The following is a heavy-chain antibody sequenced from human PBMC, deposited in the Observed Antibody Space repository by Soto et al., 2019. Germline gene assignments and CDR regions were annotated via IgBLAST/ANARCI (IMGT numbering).Heavy chain of an antibody. D-gene: IGHD1-26*01. Sequence: ASVKVSCKVSGYTLTELSMHWVRQAPGKGLEWMGGFDPEDGETIYAQKFQGRVTMTEDTSTDTAYMELSSLRSEDTAVYYCASGGSGSERGGPYFDYWGQGTLVTVSS. CDR2: FDPEDGET. CDR1: GYTLTELS. J-gene: IGHJ4*02. V-gene: IGHV1-24*01. CDR3: ASGGSGSERGGPYFDY.